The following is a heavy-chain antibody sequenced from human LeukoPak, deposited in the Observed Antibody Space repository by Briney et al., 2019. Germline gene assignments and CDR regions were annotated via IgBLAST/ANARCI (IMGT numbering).Heavy chain of an antibody. V-gene: IGHV5-51*01. Sequence: GESLKISCKGSGYIINNYWIGWVRQMPGKGLEWMGIIYPADSDIRYSPSFQGQVTISADKSISTAYLQWSSLKASDTAMYYCARQEYCSGGSCYTWFDPWGQGTLVTVSS. CDR2: IYPADSDI. CDR3: ARQEYCSGGSCYTWFDP. D-gene: IGHD2-15*01. J-gene: IGHJ5*02. CDR1: GYIINNYW.